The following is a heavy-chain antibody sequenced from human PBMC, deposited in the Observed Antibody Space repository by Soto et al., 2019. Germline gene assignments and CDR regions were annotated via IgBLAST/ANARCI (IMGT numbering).Heavy chain of an antibody. CDR2: IYPGDSDT. CDR3: ASRSGYCSGGSCPFDY. J-gene: IGHJ4*02. Sequence: LKISCKGSGYSFTSYWIGWVRQMPGKGLEWMGIIYPGDSDTRYSPSCQGQVTISADKSISTAYLQWSSLKASDTAMYYCASRSGYCSGGSCPFDYWGQGTLVTSPQ. D-gene: IGHD2-15*01. V-gene: IGHV5-51*01. CDR1: GYSFTSYW.